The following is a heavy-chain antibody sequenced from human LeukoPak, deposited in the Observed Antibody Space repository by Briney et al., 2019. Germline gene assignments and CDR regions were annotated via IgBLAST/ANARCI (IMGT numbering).Heavy chain of an antibody. Sequence: GGSLRLSCAASGFTSSNYDMHWVRQATGKGLEWVSVISRTGFTHYPDSVRGRFTISRENAKNSMYLQMNSLRAGDTAVYYCARDLQQWLVKALAYWGQGTLVGVSS. CDR1: GFTSSNYD. CDR2: ISRTGFT. D-gene: IGHD6-19*01. J-gene: IGHJ4*02. V-gene: IGHV3-13*04. CDR3: ARDLQQWLVKALAY.